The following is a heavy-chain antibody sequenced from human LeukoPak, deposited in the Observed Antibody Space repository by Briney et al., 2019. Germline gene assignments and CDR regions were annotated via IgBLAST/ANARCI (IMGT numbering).Heavy chain of an antibody. Sequence: GGSLRLSCKASGFTLSTYEMTWVRQAPGKGLEWVSYISSSGSIIYYADSVKGRFTISRDNAKNSLYLQMNSLRAEDTAVYYCARDRDYDFLTGYYHPFDYWGQGTLVTVSS. J-gene: IGHJ4*02. CDR1: GFTLSTYE. CDR2: ISSSGSII. D-gene: IGHD3-9*01. V-gene: IGHV3-48*03. CDR3: ARDRDYDFLTGYYHPFDY.